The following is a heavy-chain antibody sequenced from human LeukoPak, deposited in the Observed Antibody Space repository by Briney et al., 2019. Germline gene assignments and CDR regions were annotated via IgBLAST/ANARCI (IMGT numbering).Heavy chain of an antibody. V-gene: IGHV4-61*01. CDR1: GGSVSSGSYY. J-gene: IGHJ5*02. Sequence: SETLSLTCTVSGGSVSSGSYYWSWIRQPPGKGLEWIGYIYYSGSTNYNPSLKSRVTISVDTSKNQFSLKLSSVTAADTAVYYCARTNYPFGGVIAKFDPWGQGTLVTVSS. CDR3: ARTNYPFGGVIAKFDP. D-gene: IGHD3-16*02. CDR2: IYYSGST.